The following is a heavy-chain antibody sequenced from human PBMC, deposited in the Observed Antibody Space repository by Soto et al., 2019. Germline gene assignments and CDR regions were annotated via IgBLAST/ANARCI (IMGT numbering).Heavy chain of an antibody. V-gene: IGHV3-48*02. CDR2: ISSSSSTI. Sequence: GGSLRLSCAASGFTFSSYSMNWVRQAPGKGLEWVSYISSSSSTIYYADSVKGRFTISRDNAKNSLYLQMNSLRDEDTAVYYCARNGDYDFWSGYSHNWFDPWGQGALVTVSS. CDR1: GFTFSSYS. J-gene: IGHJ5*02. CDR3: ARNGDYDFWSGYSHNWFDP. D-gene: IGHD3-3*01.